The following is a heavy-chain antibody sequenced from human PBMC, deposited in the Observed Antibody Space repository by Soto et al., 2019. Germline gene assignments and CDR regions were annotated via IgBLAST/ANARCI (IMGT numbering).Heavy chain of an antibody. CDR3: ARHGGYCSGGSCRRGWFDP. CDR2: IYYSGST. J-gene: IGHJ5*02. V-gene: IGHV4-39*01. Sequence: QLQLQESGPGLVKPSETLSLTCTVSGGSISSSSYYWGWIRQPPGKGLEWIGRIYYSGSTYYNPSLKSRVTIAEDTAKNQFSLKLSSVTAADTAVYYCARHGGYCSGGSCRRGWFDPWGQGTLVTVSS. D-gene: IGHD2-15*01. CDR1: GGSISSSSYY.